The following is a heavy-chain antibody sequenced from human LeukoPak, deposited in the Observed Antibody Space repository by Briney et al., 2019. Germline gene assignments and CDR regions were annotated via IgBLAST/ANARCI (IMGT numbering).Heavy chain of an antibody. Sequence: SETLSLTCAVYGGSFSGYYWSWIRQPPGKGLEWIGEINHSGSTNYNPSLKSRVTISVDTSKNQFSLKLSSVTAADTAVYYCAGVGATHSVSDYWGQGTLVTVSS. CDR2: INHSGST. CDR1: GGSFSGYY. CDR3: AGVGATHSVSDY. J-gene: IGHJ4*02. V-gene: IGHV4-34*01. D-gene: IGHD1-26*01.